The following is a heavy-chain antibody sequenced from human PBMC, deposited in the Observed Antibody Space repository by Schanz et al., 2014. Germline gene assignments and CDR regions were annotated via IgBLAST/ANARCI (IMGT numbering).Heavy chain of an antibody. D-gene: IGHD3-22*01. J-gene: IGHJ3*01. V-gene: IGHV3-48*01. CDR1: GFTFSSYC. Sequence: EVQLVESGGGLVQPGGSLRLSCAASGFTFSSYCMNWVRQAPGKGLEWVSYISGSSSTKYYADSVKGRFTISRDNGKNYLNLKRNSVRAEATAVYFCARDYESDLSSPRHDAFDVWGQGTVVTVS. CDR3: ARDYESDLSSPRHDAFDV. CDR2: ISGSSSTK.